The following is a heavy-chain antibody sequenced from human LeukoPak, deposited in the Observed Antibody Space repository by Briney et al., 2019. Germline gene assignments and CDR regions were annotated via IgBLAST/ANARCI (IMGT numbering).Heavy chain of an antibody. V-gene: IGHV3-7*01. CDR2: INQGGSYK. CDR3: TRDRSRAEDD. J-gene: IGHJ4*02. CDR1: GFTSSGHW. Sequence: GGSLRLSCAASGFTSSGHWMSWVRQAPGKGLEWVANINQGGSYKYYVDSVKGRFTISRDNANNLLYLQMNSPIGEDKAVYYCTRDRSRAEDDWGQGTLVTVSS. D-gene: IGHD1-14*01.